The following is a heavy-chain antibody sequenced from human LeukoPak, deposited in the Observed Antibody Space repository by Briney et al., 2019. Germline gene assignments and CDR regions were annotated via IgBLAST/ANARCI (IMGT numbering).Heavy chain of an antibody. D-gene: IGHD1-26*01. CDR2: IKQDESEK. V-gene: IGHV3-7*01. CDR1: GFTFSNYW. Sequence: GGSLRLSCEGSGFTFSNYWMSWVRQAPGKGLEWVANIKQDESEKYYVDSVKGRFTISRDNAKNSLYLQMNSLRAEDTAVYYCARVVPYSGSHWGLDYWGQGTLVTVSS. CDR3: ARVVPYSGSHWGLDY. J-gene: IGHJ4*02.